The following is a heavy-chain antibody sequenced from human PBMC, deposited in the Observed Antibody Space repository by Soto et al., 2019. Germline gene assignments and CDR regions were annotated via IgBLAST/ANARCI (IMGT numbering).Heavy chain of an antibody. CDR1: GGSISSYY. D-gene: IGHD3-9*01. Sequence: SETLSLTCTVSGGSISSYYWSWIRQPPGKGLEWIGYIYYSGSTNYNPSLKSRVTISVDTSKNQFSLKLSSVTAADTAVYYCARNPPPTYYDILTGYTDYYYYMDVWGKGTTVTV. CDR2: IYYSGST. CDR3: ARNPPPTYYDILTGYTDYYYYMDV. V-gene: IGHV4-59*01. J-gene: IGHJ6*03.